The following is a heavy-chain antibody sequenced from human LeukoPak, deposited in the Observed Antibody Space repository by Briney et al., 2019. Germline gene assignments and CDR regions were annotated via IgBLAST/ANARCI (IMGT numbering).Heavy chain of an antibody. D-gene: IGHD4-17*01. V-gene: IGHV3-64*01. Sequence: PGGSLRLSCAASGFTFSSYAMHWVRQAPGKGLEYVSAISSNGGSTYYANSVKGRFTISRDNSKNTLYLQMGSLRAEDMAVYYCARDKNYGDYLANWYFDLXXRGTLVTVXS. J-gene: IGHJ2*01. CDR1: GFTFSSYA. CDR2: ISSNGGST. CDR3: ARDKNYGDYLANWYFDL.